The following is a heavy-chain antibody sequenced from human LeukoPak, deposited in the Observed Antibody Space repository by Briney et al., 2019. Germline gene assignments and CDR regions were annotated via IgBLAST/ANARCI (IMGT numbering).Heavy chain of an antibody. D-gene: IGHD3-10*01. V-gene: IGHV3-30*04. J-gene: IGHJ6*04. CDR1: GFTFSSYA. CDR2: ISYDGSNK. CDR3: ASDIIYYGSGSYMDV. Sequence: GGSLRLSWAASGFTFSSYAVHWVRQAPGKGLEWVAVISYDGSNKYYADSGKGRLTLSRDHSQNTLYLQMKSLRAEDTAVYYCASDIIYYGSGSYMDVWGKGTTVTVSS.